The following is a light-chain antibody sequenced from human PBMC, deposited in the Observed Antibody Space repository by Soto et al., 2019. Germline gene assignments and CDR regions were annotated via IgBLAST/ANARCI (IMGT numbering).Light chain of an antibody. CDR1: QSVSSSY. CDR3: QQYGSSPWR. J-gene: IGKJ1*01. Sequence: ELVLTQYPGTLSLSPGERATLSCRASQSVSSSYLAWCQQKPGQAPRLLIYGASSRATGIPDRFSGSGSGTDFTLTISRLEPEDFAVYYCQQYGSSPWRFGQGTKADI. V-gene: IGKV3-20*01. CDR2: GAS.